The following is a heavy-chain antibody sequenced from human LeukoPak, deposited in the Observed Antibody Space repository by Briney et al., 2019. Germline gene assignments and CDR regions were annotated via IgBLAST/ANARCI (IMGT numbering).Heavy chain of an antibody. V-gene: IGHV4-34*01. Sequence: SETLSLTCAVYGGSFSNYYWSWIRQPPGKGLEWIGEINHSGSTNYNPSLKSRVTISVDTSKNQFSLKLSSVTAADTAVYYCARHWASGSRNLNYDYVWGTSCRRENWFDPWGQGTLVTVSS. CDR3: ARHWASGSRNLNYDYVWGTSCRRENWFDP. D-gene: IGHD3-16*01. J-gene: IGHJ5*02. CDR2: INHSGST. CDR1: GGSFSNYY.